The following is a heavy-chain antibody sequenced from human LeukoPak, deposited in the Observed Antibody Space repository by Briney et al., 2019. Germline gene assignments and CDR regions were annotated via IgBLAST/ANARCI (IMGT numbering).Heavy chain of an antibody. CDR1: GFTFDDYA. V-gene: IGHV3-43D*03. CDR3: AKGTSSWHEFDS. Sequence: RPGGSLRLSCAASGFTFDDYAMHWVRQAPGKGLEWVSLITWDGDRTYYADSVKGRFTISRDNSKNYLYLQMNSLRAEDTALYYCAKGTSSWHEFDSWGQGTLVTVSS. D-gene: IGHD6-13*01. J-gene: IGHJ4*02. CDR2: ITWDGDRT.